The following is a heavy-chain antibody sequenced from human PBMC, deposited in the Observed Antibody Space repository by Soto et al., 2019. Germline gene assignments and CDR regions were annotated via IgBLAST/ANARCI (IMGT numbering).Heavy chain of an antibody. J-gene: IGHJ6*02. CDR1: GFTFDDYT. CDR2: ISWDGGST. D-gene: IGHD2-15*01. Sequence: EVQLVESGGVVVQPGGSLRLSCAASGFTFDDYTMHWVRQAPGKGLEWVSLISWDGGSTYYADSVKGRFTISRDNSKNSLYLQMNSLSTEDTALYYCAKGYCSGGSCHYYYGMDVWGQGTTVTVSS. V-gene: IGHV3-43*01. CDR3: AKGYCSGGSCHYYYGMDV.